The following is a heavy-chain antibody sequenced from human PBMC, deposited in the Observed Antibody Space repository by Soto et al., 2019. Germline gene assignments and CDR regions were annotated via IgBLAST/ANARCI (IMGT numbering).Heavy chain of an antibody. V-gene: IGHV1-2*02. D-gene: IGHD6-13*01. CDR2: MNPNSGGT. CDR1: GYTFSGYF. Sequence: QVQLVQSGADVKKPGASVKVSCKTSGYTFSGYFMHWLRQAPGQGLEWMGWMNPNSGGTDYAQNLQGRVSMTWDTSISTAYMELRRLRSDDTAIYYCARGYYSSSWRVFDYWGQGTLVTVSS. CDR3: ARGYYSSSWRVFDY. J-gene: IGHJ4*02.